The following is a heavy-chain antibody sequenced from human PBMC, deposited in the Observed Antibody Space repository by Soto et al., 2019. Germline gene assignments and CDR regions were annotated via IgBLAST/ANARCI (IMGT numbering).Heavy chain of an antibody. CDR2: ISYDGSNK. CDR1: GFAFNTYS. Sequence: PVGSLRLSCAASGFAFNTYSMHWVRQAPGRGLEWVAVISYDGSNKFYADSVKGRFTISRDNSKNTLYLEMNSLRGEDTAVYYCAKVSPMGYFFDFWGQGTLVTVSS. CDR3: AKVSPMGYFFDF. V-gene: IGHV3-30-3*01. J-gene: IGHJ4*02.